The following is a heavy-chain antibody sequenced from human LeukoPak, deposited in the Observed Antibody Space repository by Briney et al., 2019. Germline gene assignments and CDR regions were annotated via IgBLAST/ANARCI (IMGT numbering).Heavy chain of an antibody. CDR3: ARGVVVVAATPPWFDP. D-gene: IGHD2-15*01. Sequence: PGGSLRLSCAASGLIFNIHGMNWVRQAPGKGLEWVSYISSSSSTIYYADSVKGRFTISRDNAKNSLYLQMNSLRAEDTAVYYCARGVVVVAATPPWFDPWGQGTLVTVSS. J-gene: IGHJ5*02. CDR1: GLIFNIHG. CDR2: ISSSSSTI. V-gene: IGHV3-48*01.